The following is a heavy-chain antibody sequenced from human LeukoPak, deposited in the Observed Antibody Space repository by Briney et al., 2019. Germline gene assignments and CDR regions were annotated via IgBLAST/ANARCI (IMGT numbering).Heavy chain of an antibody. CDR3: AKREAFDI. J-gene: IGHJ3*02. Sequence: PGRSLRLSCAASGFTFGGYGMHWVRQAPGKGLEWVAVISYDGSNKYYADSVKGRFTISRDNPKNTLYLQMNSLRAEDTAVYYCAKREAFDIWGQGTMVTVSS. CDR2: ISYDGSNK. V-gene: IGHV3-30*18. CDR1: GFTFGGYG.